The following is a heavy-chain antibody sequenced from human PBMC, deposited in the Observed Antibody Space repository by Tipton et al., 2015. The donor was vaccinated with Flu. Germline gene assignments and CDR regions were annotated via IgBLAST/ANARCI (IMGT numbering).Heavy chain of an antibody. V-gene: IGHV4-59*12. D-gene: IGHD1-26*01. CDR1: GGSISSYY. CDR3: ARALYSGGYYYD. J-gene: IGHJ4*02. CDR2: IYYSGST. Sequence: LRLSCTVSGGSISSYYWSWIRQPPGKGLEWIGYIYYSGSTNYNPSLKSRVTISVDTSKNQFSLKLSSVTAADTAVYYCARALYSGGYYYDWGQGTLVTVSS.